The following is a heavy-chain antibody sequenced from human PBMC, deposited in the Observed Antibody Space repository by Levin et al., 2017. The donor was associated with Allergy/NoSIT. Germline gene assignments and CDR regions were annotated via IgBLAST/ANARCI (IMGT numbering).Heavy chain of an antibody. CDR2: IYLSGST. V-gene: IGHV4-30-2*01. CDR3: ARVAGYGYGYYFDY. D-gene: IGHD5-18*01. Sequence: PSETLSLTCAVSGGSISSGGYSWSWIRQPPGKGLEWIGNIYLSGSTNDNPSLKSRVTMSVDRSKNQFSLKLSYVTAADTAVYYCARVAGYGYGYYFDYWGPGTLVTVSS. J-gene: IGHJ4*02. CDR1: GGSISSGGYS.